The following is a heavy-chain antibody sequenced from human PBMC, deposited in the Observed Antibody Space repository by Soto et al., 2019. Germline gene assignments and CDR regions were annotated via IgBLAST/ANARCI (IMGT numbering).Heavy chain of an antibody. Sequence: ESGGGLVKLGGSLRLSCAASGFTFSDYYMSWIRQAPGKGLEWVSYINSSSTYTNYADSVKGRFTISRDNAKNSLYLQMNSLRAEDTAVYYCARVIAAAGGRRYFDLWGRGTRVTVSS. V-gene: IGHV3-11*05. D-gene: IGHD6-13*01. CDR2: INSSSTYT. CDR3: ARVIAAAGGRRYFDL. J-gene: IGHJ2*01. CDR1: GFTFSDYY.